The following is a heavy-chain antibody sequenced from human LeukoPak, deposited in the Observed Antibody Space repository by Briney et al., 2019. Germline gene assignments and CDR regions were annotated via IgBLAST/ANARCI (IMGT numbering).Heavy chain of an antibody. CDR2: ITSSARTI. J-gene: IGHJ6*02. V-gene: IGHV3-48*03. Sequence: PGPSLRLSCAASAFTFSSYEMSCARQAPGKGLELVSSITSSARTIYYADSVKGRFTIARENAKNSLYLQMNSLRAEDTAVYYCARAWDCSSTSCYTEYYYGMDVWGQGTTVTVSS. CDR1: AFTFSSYE. CDR3: ARAWDCSSTSCYTEYYYGMDV. D-gene: IGHD2-2*02.